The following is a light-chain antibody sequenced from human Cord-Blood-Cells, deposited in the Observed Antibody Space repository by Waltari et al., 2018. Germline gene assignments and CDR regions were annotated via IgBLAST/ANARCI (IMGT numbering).Light chain of an antibody. V-gene: IGLV2-23*01. Sequence: ALTRPASVSGSLGKRTTTPAPGTTMIVGGNNLSPWYQQHQGKAPKLMIYEGSNRPSGVSNRFSGSKSGNTASLTISGLQAEDEADYYCCSYAGSSTLVFGGGTKLTVL. J-gene: IGLJ3*02. CDR2: EGS. CDR1: TMIVGGNNL. CDR3: CSYAGSSTLV.